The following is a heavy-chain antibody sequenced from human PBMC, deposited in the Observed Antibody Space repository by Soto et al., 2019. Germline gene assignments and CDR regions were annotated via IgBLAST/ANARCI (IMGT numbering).Heavy chain of an antibody. CDR2: IYYSGST. D-gene: IGHD3-3*01. J-gene: IGHJ5*02. CDR1: GVSISSYY. V-gene: IGHV4-59*08. Sequence: SETLSLTCTVSGVSISSYYWSWIRQPPGKGLEWIGYIYYSGSTNYNPSLKSRVTISVDTSKNQFSLKLSSVTAADTAVYYCARLLLEWIARWIHPWGQGTLVTVS. CDR3: ARLLLEWIARWIHP.